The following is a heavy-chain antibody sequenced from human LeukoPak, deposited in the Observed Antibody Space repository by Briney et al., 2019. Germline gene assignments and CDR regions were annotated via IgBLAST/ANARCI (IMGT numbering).Heavy chain of an antibody. CDR2: IYSGGTT. D-gene: IGHD1-26*01. V-gene: IGHV3-53*01. CDR3: ARDVGNYFDF. CDR1: GFTVSSYY. Sequence: GGSLRLSCAASGFTVSSYYMSWVRQAPGEGLEWVSVIYSGGTTFYADSVKGRFTLSRDNSKNALYLQMNSLRAEDTAVYYCARDVGNYFDFWGQGTLVTVSS. J-gene: IGHJ4*02.